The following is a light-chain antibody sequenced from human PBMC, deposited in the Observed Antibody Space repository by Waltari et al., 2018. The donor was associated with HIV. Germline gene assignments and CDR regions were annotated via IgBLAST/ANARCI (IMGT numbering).Light chain of an antibody. V-gene: IGLV2-23*01. CDR2: EGS. CDR3: CSYAGSSNVV. J-gene: IGLJ2*01. Sequence: QSALTPPAPVSGSPGQPIPIPSIGTSSYVGSYNLVPWYQQHPGKAPKLMIYEGSKRPSGVSNRFSGSKSGNTASLTISGLQAEDEADYYCCSYAGSSNVVFGGGTKLTVL. CDR1: SSYVGSYNL.